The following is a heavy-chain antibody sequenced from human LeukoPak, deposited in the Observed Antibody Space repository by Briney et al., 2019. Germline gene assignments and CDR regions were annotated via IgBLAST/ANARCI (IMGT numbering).Heavy chain of an antibody. J-gene: IGHJ3*02. Sequence: SETLSLTCTVSGGSISSSSYYWGRIRHPPGKGLEWIGSIYYSGSTYYNPSLKSRVTISVDTSKNQFSLKLSSVTAADTAVYYCARDRQRWLQLVAFDIWGQGTMVTVSS. CDR2: IYYSGST. D-gene: IGHD5-24*01. V-gene: IGHV4-39*07. CDR1: GGSISSSSYY. CDR3: ARDRQRWLQLVAFDI.